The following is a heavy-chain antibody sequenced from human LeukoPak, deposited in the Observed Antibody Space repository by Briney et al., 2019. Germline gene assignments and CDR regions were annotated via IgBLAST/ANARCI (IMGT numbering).Heavy chain of an antibody. CDR1: GFTFSSYE. CDR3: ASADYGDY. J-gene: IGHJ4*02. V-gene: IGHV3-48*03. Sequence: PGGSLRLSCAASGFTFSSYEMNWVRQAPGKGLEGGSYISSSGSTIYYADPVKGRFTISRDNAKNALYLQMNSLRAEDTAVYYCASADYGDYWGQGTLVTVSS. CDR2: ISSSGSTI.